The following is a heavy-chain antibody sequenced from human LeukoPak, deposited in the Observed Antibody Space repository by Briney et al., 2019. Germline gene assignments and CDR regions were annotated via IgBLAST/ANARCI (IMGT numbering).Heavy chain of an antibody. V-gene: IGHV3-11*06. CDR1: GFTFSDYY. J-gene: IGHJ2*01. Sequence: PGGSLRLSCAASGFTFSDYYMSWIRQAPGKGLEWVSYISSSSSYTNYAGSVKGRFTISRDNAKNSLYLQMNSLRAEDTAVFYCARDYYGSGSYRRNWYFDLWGRGTLVTVSS. CDR2: ISSSSSYT. CDR3: ARDYYGSGSYRRNWYFDL. D-gene: IGHD3-10*01.